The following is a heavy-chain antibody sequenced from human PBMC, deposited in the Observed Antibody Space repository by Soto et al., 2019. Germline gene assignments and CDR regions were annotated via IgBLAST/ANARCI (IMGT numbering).Heavy chain of an antibody. D-gene: IGHD3-3*01. CDR3: ATVYRVFGVAYYYYYYGMDV. V-gene: IGHV1-24*01. CDR1: GYTLTELS. CDR2: FDPEDGET. J-gene: IGHJ6*02. Sequence: ASVKVSCKVSGYTLTELSMHWVRQTPGKGLEWMGGFDPEDGETIHAQKFQGRVTMTEDTSTDTAYMELSSLRSEDTAVYYCATVYRVFGVAYYYYYYGMDVWGQGTTVTVSS.